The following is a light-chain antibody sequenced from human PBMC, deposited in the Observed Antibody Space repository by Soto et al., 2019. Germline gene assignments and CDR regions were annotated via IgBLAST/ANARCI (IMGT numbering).Light chain of an antibody. CDR2: KAS. Sequence: DIQMTQSPSTLSASVGDRVTITCRASQSISSWLAWYQQKPGKAPKLLIFKASSLDSGVPSRFSGSGAGAQFTLTISSVQPDDFATWYCKQYNNLRTVGQGTKVEIK. V-gene: IGKV1-5*03. J-gene: IGKJ1*01. CDR3: KQYNNLRT. CDR1: QSISSW.